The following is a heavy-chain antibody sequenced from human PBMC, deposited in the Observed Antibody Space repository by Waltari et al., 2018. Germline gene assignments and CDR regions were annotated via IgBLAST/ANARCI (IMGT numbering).Heavy chain of an antibody. Sequence: QVQLQQWGAGLLKPSEPLSLTCAVYGGSFSGFYWSWIRQPPGKGLEWIGEINQSGSTNYNPSLKSRVTISVDTSKNQFSLKLSSVTAADTAVYYCARLGVILGGYCSGGSCSTGRYYYYMDVWGKGTTVTVSS. CDR3: ARLGVILGGYCSGGSCSTGRYYYYMDV. CDR2: INQSGST. V-gene: IGHV4-34*01. J-gene: IGHJ6*03. CDR1: GGSFSGFY. D-gene: IGHD2-15*01.